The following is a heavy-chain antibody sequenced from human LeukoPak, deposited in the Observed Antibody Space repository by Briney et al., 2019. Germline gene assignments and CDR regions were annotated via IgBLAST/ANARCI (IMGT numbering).Heavy chain of an antibody. Sequence: GGSLRLSCAASGFTFSSSSMNWVRQAPGKGLEWISYISTSSSTINYADSVKGRFTISRDDAKNSLYLQMNSLRAEDTAVYYCASVRQPYAFDIWGQGTMVTVSS. CDR2: ISTSSSTI. CDR1: GFTFSSSS. CDR3: ASVRQPYAFDI. J-gene: IGHJ3*02. D-gene: IGHD6-13*01. V-gene: IGHV3-48*04.